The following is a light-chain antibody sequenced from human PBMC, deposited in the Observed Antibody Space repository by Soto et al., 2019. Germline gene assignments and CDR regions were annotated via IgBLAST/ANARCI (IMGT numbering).Light chain of an antibody. CDR1: QGISNY. J-gene: IGKJ3*01. CDR2: ATS. V-gene: IGKV1-27*01. Sequence: DIQMTQSPSSLAASVGDRVTISCRASQGISNYLAWYQQKPGKAPKLLIYATSTLQSGVSSRFTGSGSGTDFTLTISSLQPEDVATYYCQEYNWPPFTFGPGTKVDI. CDR3: QEYNWPPFT.